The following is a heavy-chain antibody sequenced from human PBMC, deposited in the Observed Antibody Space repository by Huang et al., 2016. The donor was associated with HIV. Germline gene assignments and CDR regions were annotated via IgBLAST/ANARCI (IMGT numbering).Heavy chain of an antibody. D-gene: IGHD4-17*01. Sequence: QVQLVQSGAEVKTPGASVKVSCKASGYTFSSHDINWVRQAPGQGLEWMGWMNPKSGHTGYSQKFKGRVNITRSTSITTAYMELSSLRSADTAVYYCVRGTRYGDYGLRHYYYYMDVWGKGTTVTVSS. CDR1: GYTFSSHD. V-gene: IGHV1-8*01. J-gene: IGHJ6*03. CDR3: VRGTRYGDYGLRHYYYYMDV. CDR2: MNPKSGHT.